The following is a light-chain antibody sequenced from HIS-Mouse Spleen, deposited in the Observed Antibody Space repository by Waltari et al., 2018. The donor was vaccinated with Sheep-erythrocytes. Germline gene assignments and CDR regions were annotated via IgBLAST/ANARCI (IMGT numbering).Light chain of an antibody. CDR1: QSVSSY. CDR2: DAS. CDR3: QQRSNWPPFT. V-gene: IGKV3-11*01. Sequence: EIVLTQSPATLSLSPGERATLSCRASQSVSSYLAWDQQKPGQAPRLLIYDASNRATGIPARFSGSGSGTDFTLTISSLEPEDFAVYYCQQRSNWPPFTFGGGTKVEIK. J-gene: IGKJ4*01.